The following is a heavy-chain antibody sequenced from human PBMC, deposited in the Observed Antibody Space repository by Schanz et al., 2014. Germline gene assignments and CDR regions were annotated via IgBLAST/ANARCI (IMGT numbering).Heavy chain of an antibody. V-gene: IGHV3-21*01. CDR1: GFTFNNFG. J-gene: IGHJ6*02. D-gene: IGHD1-26*01. Sequence: EVHLVESGGGLVQPGGSLRLSCAASGFTFNNFGMNWVRQAPGKGLEWVSSITSTSRYIYYADSLKGRFTISRDNAKNSVYLQMNSLRAEDSAVYYCARGLIVGDGQHFYFSYGLDVWGQGTTVTVSS. CDR2: ITSTSRYI. CDR3: ARGLIVGDGQHFYFSYGLDV.